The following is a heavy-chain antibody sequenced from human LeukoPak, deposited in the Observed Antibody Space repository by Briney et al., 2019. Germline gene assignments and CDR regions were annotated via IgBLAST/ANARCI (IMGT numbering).Heavy chain of an antibody. Sequence: SETLSLTCTVSGGSISSYYWSWIRQPPGKGLEWIGYIYYSGSTNYNPSLKSRVTISVDTSKNQFSLKLSSVTAADTAVYYCARHREVLRFLEWLLGYFDYWGQGTLVTVSS. CDR3: ARHREVLRFLEWLLGYFDY. V-gene: IGHV4-59*08. J-gene: IGHJ4*02. D-gene: IGHD3-3*01. CDR1: GGSISSYY. CDR2: IYYSGST.